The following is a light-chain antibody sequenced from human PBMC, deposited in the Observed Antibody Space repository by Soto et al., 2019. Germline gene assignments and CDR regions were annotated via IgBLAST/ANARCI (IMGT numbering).Light chain of an antibody. CDR1: QSVTST. CDR3: QQYNNSPSA. Sequence: EILMTQSPATLSVSPGERATLSCRASQSVTSTLTWYQQKPGKAPRLLIYGTSTRATGIPARFSGSGSGTEFTLTISSLQSEDFAVYYCQQYNNSPSAFGGGTKVDIK. J-gene: IGKJ4*01. V-gene: IGKV3-15*01. CDR2: GTS.